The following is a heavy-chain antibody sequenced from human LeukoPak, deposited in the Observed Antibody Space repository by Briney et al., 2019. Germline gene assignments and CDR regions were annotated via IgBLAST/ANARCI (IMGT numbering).Heavy chain of an antibody. J-gene: IGHJ3*02. D-gene: IGHD6-6*01. V-gene: IGHV4-4*09. CDR3: ARLEAARNGAFDI. CDR1: GGSISSYY. CDR2: IYTSGST. Sequence: SETLSLTCTVSGGSISSYYWSWIRQPPGKGLEWIGYIYTSGSTNYNPSLKSRVTISVDTSKNQFSLKLSSVTAADTAVYYCARLEAARNGAFDIWGQGTMVTVSS.